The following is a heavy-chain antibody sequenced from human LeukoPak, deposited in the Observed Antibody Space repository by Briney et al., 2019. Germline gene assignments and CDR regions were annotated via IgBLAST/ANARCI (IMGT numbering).Heavy chain of an antibody. CDR2: IFYSGST. J-gene: IGHJ4*02. CDR3: ARESSTAGFDY. Sequence: PPQTLSLTCSVSGGSIRSYYWSWIRQPPRKGLEWIGYIFYSGSTSYNPSLQSRVTISKDTSKNQFSLKLTSLTAADTAMYYCARESSTAGFDYWGQGTLVTVSS. CDR1: GGSIRSYY. V-gene: IGHV4-59*01.